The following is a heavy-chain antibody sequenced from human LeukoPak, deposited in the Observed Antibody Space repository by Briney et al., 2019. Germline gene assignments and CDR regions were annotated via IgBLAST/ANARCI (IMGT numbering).Heavy chain of an antibody. CDR3: ARGDVAFAGMDV. CDR1: GGSISSGGYY. D-gene: IGHD2-15*01. CDR2: IYYGGST. Sequence: SQTLSLTCTVSGGSISSGGYYWGWIRQHPGKGLEWIGYIYYGGSTYYNPSLKSRVTISVDTSKNQFSLKLSSVTAADTAVYYCARGDVAFAGMDVWGQGTTVTVSS. J-gene: IGHJ6*02. V-gene: IGHV4-31*03.